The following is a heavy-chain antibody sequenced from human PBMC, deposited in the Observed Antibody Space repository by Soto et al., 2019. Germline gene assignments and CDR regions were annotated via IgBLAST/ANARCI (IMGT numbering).Heavy chain of an antibody. CDR1: GFTFDDYA. Sequence: QTGGSLRLSCAASGFTFDDYAMHWVRQAPGKGLEWISSISWNSGTLDYADSVKGRFTISRDNAKNSLYLQMHSLRPEDTALYYCAKDSYLGRCTSDTCYNSFDVWGQGTMVTVSS. CDR2: ISWNSGTL. CDR3: AKDSYLGRCTSDTCYNSFDV. V-gene: IGHV3-9*01. J-gene: IGHJ3*01. D-gene: IGHD2-2*02.